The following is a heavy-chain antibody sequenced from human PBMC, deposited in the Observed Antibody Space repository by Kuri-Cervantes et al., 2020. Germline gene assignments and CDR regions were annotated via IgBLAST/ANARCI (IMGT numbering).Heavy chain of an antibody. CDR3: AKDRGMAAENIDY. Sequence: GGSLRLSCAASGFTFSSYGMHWVRQAPGKGLEWVSGISWNGGSIDYADSVKGRFTISRDNAKNSLYLQMNSLRAEDTAFYYCAKDRGMAAENIDYWGQGTLVTVSS. CDR2: ISWNGGSI. J-gene: IGHJ4*02. V-gene: IGHV3-9*01. D-gene: IGHD6-13*01. CDR1: GFTFSSYG.